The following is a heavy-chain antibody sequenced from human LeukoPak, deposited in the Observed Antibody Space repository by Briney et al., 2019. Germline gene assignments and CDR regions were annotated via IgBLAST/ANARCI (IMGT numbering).Heavy chain of an antibody. CDR2: IIPIFGTA. CDR1: GGTFSSYA. CDR3: ARGPDVDYYDSSEGYYFDY. D-gene: IGHD3-22*01. V-gene: IGHV1-69*05. J-gene: IGHJ4*02. Sequence: SVKVSCKASGGTFSSYAISWVRQAPGQGLEWMGRIIPIFGTANYAQKFQGRVTITTDESTSTAYMELSSLRSEDTAVYYCARGPDVDYYDSSEGYYFDYWGQGTLVTVSS.